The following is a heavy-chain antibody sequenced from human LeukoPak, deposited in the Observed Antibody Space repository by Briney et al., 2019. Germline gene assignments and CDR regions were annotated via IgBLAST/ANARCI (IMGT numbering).Heavy chain of an antibody. CDR2: IYHSGST. J-gene: IGHJ3*02. D-gene: IGHD3-9*01. V-gene: IGHV4-59*01. CDR3: ARGTTHYDILTGYSHGAFDI. Sequence: SETLSLTCTVSGGSISNSYGSWIRQPPGKGLEWIAYIYHSGSTNYNPSLKSRVTISVDTSKNQFSLRLNSVTTADTAVYYCARGTTHYDILTGYSHGAFDIWGQGTVVTVSS. CDR1: GGSISNSY.